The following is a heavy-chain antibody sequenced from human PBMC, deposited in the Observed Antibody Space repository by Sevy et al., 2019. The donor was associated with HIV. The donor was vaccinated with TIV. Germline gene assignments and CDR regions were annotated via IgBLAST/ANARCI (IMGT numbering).Heavy chain of an antibody. D-gene: IGHD3-22*01. CDR3: AREPFDDSSGYSTQDLDY. V-gene: IGHV3-48*03. Sequence: GGYLRLSCAASGFTFSSYEMNWVRQAPGKGLEWVSYISSSGSTIYYADSVKGRFTISRDNAKNSLYLQMNSLRAEDTAVYYCAREPFDDSSGYSTQDLDYWGQGTLVTVSS. CDR2: ISSSGSTI. J-gene: IGHJ4*02. CDR1: GFTFSSYE.